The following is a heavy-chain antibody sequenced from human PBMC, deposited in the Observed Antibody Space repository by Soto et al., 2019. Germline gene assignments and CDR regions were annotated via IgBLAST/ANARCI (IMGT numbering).Heavy chain of an antibody. CDR1: GGSISSYY. D-gene: IGHD5-12*01. J-gene: IGHJ4*02. CDR3: ARAVVEMATISLDY. Sequence: LSLTCTVSGGSISSYYWSWIRQPPGKGLEWIGYIYYSGSTNYNPSLKSRVTISVDTSKAQFSLKLRSVTAADTAMYFCARAVVEMATISLDYWGQGTLVTVSS. CDR2: IYYSGST. V-gene: IGHV4-59*01.